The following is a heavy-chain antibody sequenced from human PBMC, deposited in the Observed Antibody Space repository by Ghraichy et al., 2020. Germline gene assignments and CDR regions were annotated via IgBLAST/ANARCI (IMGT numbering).Heavy chain of an antibody. J-gene: IGHJ4*02. V-gene: IGHV4-39*01. CDR2: IYYTGST. CDR3: ARSYGSYVD. CDR1: GGSISSTDYY. Sequence: SQTLSLTCTVSGGSISSTDYYCNWIRQSPGKGLEWIGGIYYTGSTYYNPSLKSRVTISVDTSKNQFSLNLGSVTAADPAVYYCARSYGSYVDWGQGTLVTVSP. D-gene: IGHD3-10*01.